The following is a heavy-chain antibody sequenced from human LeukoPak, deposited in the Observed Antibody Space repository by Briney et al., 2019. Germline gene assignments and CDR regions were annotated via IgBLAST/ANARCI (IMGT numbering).Heavy chain of an antibody. CDR3: ARTSSYGDYEVPDY. J-gene: IGHJ4*02. D-gene: IGHD4-17*01. CDR2: IYHSGST. CDR1: GFTFSSYW. Sequence: PGGSLRLSCAASGFTFSSYWMSWVRQAPGKGLEWIGEIYHSGSTNYNPSLKSRITISVDKSKNQFSLKLSSVTAADTAVYYCARTSSYGDYEVPDYWGQGTLVTVSS. V-gene: IGHV4-4*02.